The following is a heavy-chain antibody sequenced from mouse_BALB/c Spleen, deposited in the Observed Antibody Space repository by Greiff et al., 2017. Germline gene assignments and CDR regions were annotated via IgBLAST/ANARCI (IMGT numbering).Heavy chain of an antibody. CDR1: GFAFSRYW. CDR3: ASLSLWFYAMDY. Sequence: EVKLQESGGGLVQPGGSLKLSCAASGFAFSRYWMSWVRQAPGKGLEWIGEINPDSSTINYTPSLKDKFIISRDNAKNTLYLQMSKVRSEDTALYYCASLSLWFYAMDYWGQGTSVTVSS. V-gene: IGHV4-1*02. J-gene: IGHJ4*01. D-gene: IGHD2-2*01. CDR2: INPDSSTI.